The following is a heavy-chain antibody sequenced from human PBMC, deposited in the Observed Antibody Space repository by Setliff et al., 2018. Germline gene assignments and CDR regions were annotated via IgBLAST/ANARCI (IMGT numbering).Heavy chain of an antibody. CDR1: GGSISSYY. Sequence: PSQTLSLTCTVSGGSISSYYWSWIRQPAGKGLEWIGHIYIGGSANYNPSLKSRVTMTIDTSKNQFSLTLTSVTAADTAVYYCGRDHPTYYYDRRGLGSWGQGTLVTVSS. CDR2: IYIGGSA. V-gene: IGHV4-4*07. CDR3: GRDHPTYYYDRRGLGS. J-gene: IGHJ5*02. D-gene: IGHD3-22*01.